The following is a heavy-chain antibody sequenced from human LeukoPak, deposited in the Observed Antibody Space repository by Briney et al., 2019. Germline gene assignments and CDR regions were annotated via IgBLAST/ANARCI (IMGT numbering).Heavy chain of an antibody. D-gene: IGHD3-16*01. Sequence: SETLSLTCTVSGGSISSYYWSWIRQPPGKGLEWIGYIYYSGSTNYNPSLKSRVTVSVDRSKNQFSLKLSSVTAADTAVYYCVGGVKTNGYFDYWGQGTLVTVSS. CDR2: IYYSGST. CDR1: GGSISSYY. CDR3: VGGVKTNGYFDY. V-gene: IGHV4-59*12. J-gene: IGHJ4*02.